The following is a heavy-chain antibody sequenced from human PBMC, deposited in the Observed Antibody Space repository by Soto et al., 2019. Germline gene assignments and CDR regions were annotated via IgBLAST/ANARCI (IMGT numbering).Heavy chain of an antibody. CDR3: ARGSTMIEPEYYYGMDV. CDR1: GYTFTGYY. J-gene: IGHJ6*02. D-gene: IGHD3-22*01. V-gene: IGHV1-2*04. CDR2: INPNSGGT. Sequence: GASVKVSCKASGYTFTGYYMHWVRQAPGQGLEWMGWINPNSGGTNYAQKFQGWVTMTRDTSISTAYMELSRLRSDDTAVYHCARGSTMIEPEYYYGMDVWGQGTTVTVSS.